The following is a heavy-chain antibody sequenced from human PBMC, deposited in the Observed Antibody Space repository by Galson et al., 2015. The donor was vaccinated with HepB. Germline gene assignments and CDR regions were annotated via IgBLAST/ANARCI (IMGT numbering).Heavy chain of an antibody. V-gene: IGHV1-69*13. CDR1: GGTFSSYA. J-gene: IGHJ4*02. CDR3: ATRSQGILTLDY. Sequence: SVKVSCKASGGTFSSYAISWVRQAPGQGLEWMGGIIPIFGTANYAQKFQGRVTITADESTSTAYMELSSLRSEDTAVYYCATRSQGILTLDYWGQGTLVTVSS. CDR2: IIPIFGTA. D-gene: IGHD3-3*01.